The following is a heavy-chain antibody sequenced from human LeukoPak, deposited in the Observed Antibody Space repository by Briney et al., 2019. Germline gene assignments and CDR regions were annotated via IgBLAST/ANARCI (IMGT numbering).Heavy chain of an antibody. CDR3: ARRWGGYPHYMDV. Sequence: GGSLRLSCAASGFTFSSYSMNWVRQAPGKGLEWVSYMSSSSRTIYYADAVRGRFTISRDNAKNSLYLEMNSLRVEDTAMYYCARRWGGYPHYMDVWGKGTTVTVSS. CDR1: GFTFSSYS. V-gene: IGHV3-48*01. CDR2: MSSSSRTI. D-gene: IGHD3-3*01. J-gene: IGHJ6*03.